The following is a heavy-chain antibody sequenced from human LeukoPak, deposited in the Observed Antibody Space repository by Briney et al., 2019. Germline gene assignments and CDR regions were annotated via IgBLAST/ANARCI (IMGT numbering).Heavy chain of an antibody. CDR3: AGRRGGYNSAFDY. V-gene: IGHV3-NL1*01. CDR2: IYSGGST. CDR1: GFTFSSYG. Sequence: PGGSLRLSCAASGFTFSSYGMHWVRQAPGKGLEWVSVIYSGGSTYYADSVKGRFTISRDNSKNTLYLQMNSLRAEDTAVYYCAGRRGGYNSAFDYWGQGTLVTVSS. D-gene: IGHD5-24*01. J-gene: IGHJ4*02.